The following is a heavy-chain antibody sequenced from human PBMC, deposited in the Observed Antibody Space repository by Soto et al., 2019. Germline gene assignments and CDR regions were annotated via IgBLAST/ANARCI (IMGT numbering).Heavy chain of an antibody. CDR1: GFTFSSYA. J-gene: IGHJ4*02. V-gene: IGHV3-23*01. CDR3: AKDRADYYGSGSYYNY. Sequence: GGSLRLSCAASGFTFSSYAMSWVRQAPGKGLEWVSAISGSGGSTYYADSVKGRFTISRDNSKNTLYLQMNILRAEDTAVYYCAKDRADYYGSGSYYNYWGQGTLVTVSS. D-gene: IGHD3-10*01. CDR2: ISGSGGST.